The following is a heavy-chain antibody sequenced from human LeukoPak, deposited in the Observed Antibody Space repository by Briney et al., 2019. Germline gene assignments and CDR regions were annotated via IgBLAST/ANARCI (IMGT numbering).Heavy chain of an antibody. CDR3: ARYSSDHDGRHFEF. CDR2: IFYNGNT. J-gene: IGHJ4*02. D-gene: IGHD2-21*01. Sequence: PSETLFLTCTVSGGSIGGYFWSWLRQPPGKGLEWVGWIFYNGNTNYNSSLKSRLIMSVDASKNQFYLKLNSVTAADTAVYYCARYSSDHDGRHFEFWGQGILVTVSS. CDR1: GGSIGGYF. V-gene: IGHV4-59*01.